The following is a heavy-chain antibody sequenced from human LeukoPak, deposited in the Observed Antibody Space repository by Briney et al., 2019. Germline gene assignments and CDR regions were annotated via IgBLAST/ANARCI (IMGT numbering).Heavy chain of an antibody. Sequence: ASVKVSCKASGYTFTGYYMHWVRQAPGQGLEWMGWINPNSGGTNYAQKCQGRVTMTRDTSISTAYMELSRLRSDDTAVYYRARGAFVVVTAIDYWGQGTLVTVSS. CDR3: ARGAFVVVTAIDY. CDR2: INPNSGGT. V-gene: IGHV1-2*02. CDR1: GYTFTGYY. D-gene: IGHD2-21*02. J-gene: IGHJ4*02.